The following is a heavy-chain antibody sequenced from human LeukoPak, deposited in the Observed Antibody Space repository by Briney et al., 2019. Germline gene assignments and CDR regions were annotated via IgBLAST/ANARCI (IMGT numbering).Heavy chain of an antibody. CDR3: AREHYYDSSGPDAFDI. V-gene: IGHV4-39*07. CDR2: IYYSGST. J-gene: IGHJ3*02. Sequence: PSETLSLTCTVSGGSISSSSYYWGWIRQPPGKGLEWIGSIYYSGSTYYNPSLKSRVTISVDTSKNQFSLKLSSVTAADTAVYYCAREHYYDSSGPDAFDIWGQGTMVTVSS. D-gene: IGHD3-22*01. CDR1: GGSISSSSYY.